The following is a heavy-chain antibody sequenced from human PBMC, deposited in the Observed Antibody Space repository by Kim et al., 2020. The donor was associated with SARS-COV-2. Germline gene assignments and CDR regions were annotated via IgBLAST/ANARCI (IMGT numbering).Heavy chain of an antibody. J-gene: IGHJ6*02. D-gene: IGHD4-17*01. CDR1: GFTFDDYA. V-gene: IGHV3-9*01. CDR3: AKDSGYGDYGTRVRYYYGMDV. Sequence: GGSLRLSCAASGFTFDDYAMHWVRQAPGKGLEWVSGISWNSGSIGYADSVKGRFTISRDNAKNSLYLQMNSLRAEDTALYYCAKDSGYGDYGTRVRYYYGMDVWGQGTTVTVSS. CDR2: ISWNSGSI.